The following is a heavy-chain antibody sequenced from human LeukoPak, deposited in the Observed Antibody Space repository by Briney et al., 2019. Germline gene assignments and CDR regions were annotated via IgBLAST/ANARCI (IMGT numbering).Heavy chain of an antibody. CDR1: GYTFTSYY. J-gene: IGHJ3*01. CDR2: INPNTGGT. D-gene: IGHD3-3*01. V-gene: IGHV1-2*02. Sequence: ASVKVSCKASGYTFTSYYMHWVRQAPGQGLEWMGWINPNTGGTNFAPKFQSRLTLTSDTPMRTAYMELSSLKSDDTAVYYCARVRTKTIFGASDAFDLWGQGTLVTVSS. CDR3: ARVRTKTIFGASDAFDL.